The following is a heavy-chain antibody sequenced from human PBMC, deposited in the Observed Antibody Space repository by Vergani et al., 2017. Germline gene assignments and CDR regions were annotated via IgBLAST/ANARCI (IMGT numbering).Heavy chain of an antibody. CDR3: ARHNDILTGDYMDV. D-gene: IGHD3-9*01. J-gene: IGHJ6*03. Sequence: QVQLQESGPGLVKPSQTLSLTCTVSGGSISSGGYYWSWIRQHPGKGLEWIGRIYTSGSTNYNPSLKSRVTMSVDTSKNQFSLKLSSVTAADTAVYYCARHNDILTGDYMDVWGKGTTVTVSS. V-gene: IGHV4-61*02. CDR1: GGSISSGGYY. CDR2: IYTSGST.